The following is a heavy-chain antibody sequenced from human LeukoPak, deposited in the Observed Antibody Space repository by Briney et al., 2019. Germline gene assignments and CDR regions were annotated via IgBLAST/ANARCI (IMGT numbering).Heavy chain of an antibody. V-gene: IGHV3-23*01. CDR2: ISDSGGRI. CDR1: GFTFSSYA. Sequence: GGSLRLSCAASGFTFSSYAMSWVRQAPGKGLEWVSTISDSGGRITYADSVKGRCIISRDNSKNTLYLQMDSLRAEDTAVYYCAKRPQGSWNYCFDYWGQGTLVTVSS. CDR3: AKRPQGSWNYCFDY. D-gene: IGHD1-7*01. J-gene: IGHJ4*02.